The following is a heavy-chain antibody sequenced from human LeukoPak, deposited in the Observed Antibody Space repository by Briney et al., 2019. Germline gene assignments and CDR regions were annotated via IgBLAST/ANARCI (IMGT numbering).Heavy chain of an antibody. CDR1: GYTFTNYA. Sequence: ASVKVSCKASGYTFTNYAMHWVRQAPGQRLEWMGWINTGNGNTKYSQKFQGRVTMTEDTSTDTAYMELSSLRSEDTAVYYCATQARFIAAAGIDYWGQGTLVTVSS. D-gene: IGHD6-13*01. CDR2: INTGNGNT. CDR3: ATQARFIAAAGIDY. V-gene: IGHV1-3*04. J-gene: IGHJ4*02.